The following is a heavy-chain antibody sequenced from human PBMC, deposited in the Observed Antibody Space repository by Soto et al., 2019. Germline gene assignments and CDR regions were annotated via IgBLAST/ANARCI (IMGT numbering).Heavy chain of an antibody. V-gene: IGHV3-23*01. CDR1: GFSFTNFA. D-gene: IGHD2-21*02. CDR2: IGASGDIT. J-gene: IGHJ4*02. CDR3: AKDDFTDRGDDYFDY. Sequence: GGSLRLSCAASGFSFTNFAMSWVREAPGKGLEWVAGIGASGDITWYADSVKGRLSISRDNSKNTLYLQLNSLRFEDTAVYYCAKDDFTDRGDDYFDYWGPGTLVTVSS.